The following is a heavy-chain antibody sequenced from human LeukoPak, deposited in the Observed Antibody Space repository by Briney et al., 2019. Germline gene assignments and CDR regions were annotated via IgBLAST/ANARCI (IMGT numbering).Heavy chain of an antibody. J-gene: IGHJ4*02. CDR1: GYTFTSYD. CDR3: AREIAAAGDNDY. D-gene: IGHD6-13*01. V-gene: IGHV1-8*01. CDR2: MNPNSGNT. Sequence: ASVKVSCKASGYTFTSYDINWVRQATGQGLEWMGWMNPNSGNTGYAQKFQGRVTMTRNTSISTAYMELSSLRSEDTVVYYCAREIAAAGDNDYWGQGTLVTVSS.